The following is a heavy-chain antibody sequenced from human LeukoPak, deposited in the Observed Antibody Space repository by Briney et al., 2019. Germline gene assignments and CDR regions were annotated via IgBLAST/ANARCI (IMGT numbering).Heavy chain of an antibody. CDR1: GYTFTSYD. CDR2: MNPNSGNT. V-gene: IGHV1-8*01. Sequence: ASVKVSCKASGYTFTSYDINWVRQATGQGLGWMGWMNPNSGNTGYAQKFQGRVTMTRNTSISTAYMELSSLRSEDTAVYYCARGAGTTGYYYYYYMDVWGKGTTVTVSS. CDR3: ARGAGTTGYYYYYYMDV. J-gene: IGHJ6*03. D-gene: IGHD1-14*01.